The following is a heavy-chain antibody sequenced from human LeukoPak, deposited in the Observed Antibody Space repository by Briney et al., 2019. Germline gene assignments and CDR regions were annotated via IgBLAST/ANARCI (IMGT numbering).Heavy chain of an antibody. J-gene: IGHJ6*02. CDR3: ARDPHAFTIFGVVYHYYGMDV. CDR1: GATFSSYA. V-gene: IGHV1-69*04. D-gene: IGHD3-3*01. Sequence: SVKVSCNASGATFSSYAISWVRQSPGQGLEWMGRIIPILGIANYSKKFQGRVTITADKSTSTAYMELSSLRSDDTAVYYCARDPHAFTIFGVVYHYYGMDVWGQGTTVTVSS. CDR2: IIPILGIA.